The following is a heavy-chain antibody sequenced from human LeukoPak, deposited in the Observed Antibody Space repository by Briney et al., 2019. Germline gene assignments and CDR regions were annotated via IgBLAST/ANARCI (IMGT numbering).Heavy chain of an antibody. V-gene: IGHV3-48*04. CDR3: ARDLFTYYDSSGYYYY. CDR2: ISSSSNTI. CDR1: GYIFSSHG. D-gene: IGHD3-22*01. J-gene: IGHJ4*02. Sequence: GASVKVSCKASGYIFSSHGISWVRQAPGKGLEWISYISSSSNTIFYADSVKGRFTISRDNAKNSLYLQMNSLRAEDTAVYYCARDLFTYYDSSGYYYYWGQGTLVTVSS.